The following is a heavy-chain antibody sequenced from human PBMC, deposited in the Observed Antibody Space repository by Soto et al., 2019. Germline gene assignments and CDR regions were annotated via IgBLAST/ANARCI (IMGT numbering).Heavy chain of an antibody. V-gene: IGHV3-74*01. D-gene: IGHD3-16*02. Sequence: GGSLRLSCAASGFTFSSYWMHWVRQAPGKGLVWVSRINSDGSSTSYADSVKGRFTISRDNAKNTLYLQMNSLRAEDTAVYYCAIADEHMITFGGVIVDYFDYWGQGTLVTVSS. CDR2: INSDGSST. J-gene: IGHJ4*02. CDR1: GFTFSSYW. CDR3: AIADEHMITFGGVIVDYFDY.